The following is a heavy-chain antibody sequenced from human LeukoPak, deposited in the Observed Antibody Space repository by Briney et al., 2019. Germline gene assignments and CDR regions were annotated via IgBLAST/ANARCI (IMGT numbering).Heavy chain of an antibody. D-gene: IGHD4-23*01. CDR3: ATRNYGGNSEYFDF. CDR2: GHYSGNT. CDR1: GGSINSYY. Sequence: SETLSLTCTVSGGSINSYYWSWFRQPPGKGVGGVGYGHYSGNTNYNPSLKSRVTISVDTSKNQFSLKLSSVTAADTAVYYCATRNYGGNSEYFDFWGQGALVTVSS. J-gene: IGHJ4*02. V-gene: IGHV4-59*12.